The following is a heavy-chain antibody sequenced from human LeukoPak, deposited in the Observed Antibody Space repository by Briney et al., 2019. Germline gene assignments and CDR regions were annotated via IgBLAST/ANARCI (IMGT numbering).Heavy chain of an antibody. J-gene: IGHJ3*02. V-gene: IGHV5-51*01. Sequence: GESLKISCKGSGYSFTSYWIGWVRQMPGKGLEWMGMIYPGDSDTRYSPSSQGQVTISADKSISTAYLQWSSLEASDTAMYYCARRVAAMGAFDIWGQGTMVTVSS. CDR1: GYSFTSYW. CDR2: IYPGDSDT. CDR3: ARRVAAMGAFDI. D-gene: IGHD2-15*01.